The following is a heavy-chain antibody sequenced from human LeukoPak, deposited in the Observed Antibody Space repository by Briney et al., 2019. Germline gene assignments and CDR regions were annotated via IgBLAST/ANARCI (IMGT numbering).Heavy chain of an antibody. D-gene: IGHD5-24*01. Sequence: PGGSLRLSCVASGFTFVFSGMNWVRQAPGKGLVWVSRIYNDGSGPSYADSVKGRFTISRDNAKDMLYLQMNSLEADDTAVYYCARGLEMSTINELNYWGQGTLVTVSS. J-gene: IGHJ4*02. CDR1: GFTFVFSG. CDR2: IYNDGSGP. CDR3: ARGLEMSTINELNY. V-gene: IGHV3-74*03.